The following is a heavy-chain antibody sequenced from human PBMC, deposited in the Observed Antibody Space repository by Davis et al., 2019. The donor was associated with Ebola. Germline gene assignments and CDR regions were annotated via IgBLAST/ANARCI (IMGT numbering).Heavy chain of an antibody. Sequence: MPSGTLSLPCTVSGCSISSSSYYWSWLRQPPGKGLEWIGYIYYSGSTNYNPSLKSRVTISVDTSKNQFSLKLSSVTAADTAVYYCARGGEVDYDYWSGYYEYNWFDPWGQGTMVTVSS. J-gene: IGHJ5*02. CDR1: GCSISSSSYY. V-gene: IGHV4-61*01. CDR2: IYYSGST. D-gene: IGHD3-3*01. CDR3: ARGGEVDYDYWSGYYEYNWFDP.